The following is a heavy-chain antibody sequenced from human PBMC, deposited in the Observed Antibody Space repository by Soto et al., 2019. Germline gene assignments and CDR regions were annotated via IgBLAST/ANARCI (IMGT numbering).Heavy chain of an antibody. CDR3: ARDFGTEFIAALD. CDR2: ISSSSTI. V-gene: IGHV3-48*02. Sequence: GSLRLSCAASGFTFSSYSMNWVRQAPGKGLDWVSYISSSSTIYYADSVKGRFTISRXXXXNXXXLXMXXLRXEXTAVYYCARDFGTEFIAALDWGQGTLVTVSS. J-gene: IGHJ4*02. CDR1: GFTFSSYS. D-gene: IGHD6-6*01.